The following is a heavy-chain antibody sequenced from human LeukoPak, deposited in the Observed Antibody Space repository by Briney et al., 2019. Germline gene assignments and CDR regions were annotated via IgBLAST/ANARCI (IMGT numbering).Heavy chain of an antibody. CDR3: ASASIAARPAGRYFDY. Sequence: GGSLRLSCAASGFTFSSYSMNWVRQAPGKGLEWVSYISSSSSTIYYADSVKGRFTISRDNAKNSLYLQMNSLRAEDTAVYYCASASIAARPAGRYFDYWGQGTLVTVSS. J-gene: IGHJ4*02. CDR2: ISSSSSTI. D-gene: IGHD6-6*01. CDR1: GFTFSSYS. V-gene: IGHV3-48*01.